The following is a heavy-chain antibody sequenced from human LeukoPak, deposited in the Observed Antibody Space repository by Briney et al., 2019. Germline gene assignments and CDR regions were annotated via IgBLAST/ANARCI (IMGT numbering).Heavy chain of an antibody. D-gene: IGHD1-7*01. J-gene: IGHJ6*02. V-gene: IGHV3-30*18. CDR1: GFSFSSYG. CDR3: AKDHLEGTKWDYYYYGMDV. CDR2: MSYDGSSD. Sequence: GGSLRLSCAASGFSFSSYGMHWVRQAPGKGLDWVAAMSYDGSSDYPADSVKGRFTISRDNSKNALYLQMDGLRPDDTAVYFCAKDHLEGTKWDYYYYGMDVWGQGTTVTVSS.